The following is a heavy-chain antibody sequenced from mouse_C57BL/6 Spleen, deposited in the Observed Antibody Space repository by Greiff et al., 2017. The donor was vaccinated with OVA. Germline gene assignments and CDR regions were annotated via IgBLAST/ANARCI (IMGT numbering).Heavy chain of an antibody. Sequence: QVQLQQPGAELVKPGASVKLSCKASGYTFTSYWMHWVKQRPGRGLEWIGRIEPNSGGTKSNEKFKSKATLTVDKPSSTAYMQLSSLTSEDSAVYYCAKADYYGSSYDYSMDYWGQGTSVTVSS. CDR1: GYTFTSYW. J-gene: IGHJ4*01. CDR3: AKADYYGSSYDYSMDY. CDR2: IEPNSGGT. D-gene: IGHD1-1*01. V-gene: IGHV1-72*01.